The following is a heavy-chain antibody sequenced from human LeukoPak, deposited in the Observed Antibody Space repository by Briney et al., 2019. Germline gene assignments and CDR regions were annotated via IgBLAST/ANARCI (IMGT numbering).Heavy chain of an antibody. D-gene: IGHD3-22*01. Sequence: GGSLRLSCAASRFTLGTYWMSWVRQAPGKGLEWVANIKQDGNEKYYVDSVEGRFTISRDNSKNTLYLQMNSLRAEDTAVYYCARDYYDSSGQLHAGAHAFDIWGQGTMVAVSS. CDR1: RFTLGTYW. CDR3: ARDYYDSSGQLHAGAHAFDI. V-gene: IGHV3-7*01. CDR2: IKQDGNEK. J-gene: IGHJ3*02.